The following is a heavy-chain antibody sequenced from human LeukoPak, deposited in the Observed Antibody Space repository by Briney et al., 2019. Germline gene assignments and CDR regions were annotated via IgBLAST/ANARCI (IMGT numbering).Heavy chain of an antibody. CDR2: IYYSGST. CDR1: GGSISSSSYY. V-gene: IGHV4-39*07. CDR3: ARGAGYYKGNWFDP. Sequence: SETLSLTCTVSGGSISSSSYYWGWIRQPPGKGLEWIGSIYYSGSTYYNPSLKSRVTISVDTSKNQFSLKLSSVTAADTAVYYCARGAGYYKGNWFDPWGQGTLATVSS. D-gene: IGHD3-9*01. J-gene: IGHJ5*02.